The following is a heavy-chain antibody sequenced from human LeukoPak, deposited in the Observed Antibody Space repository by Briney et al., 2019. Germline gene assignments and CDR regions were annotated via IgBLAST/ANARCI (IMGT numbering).Heavy chain of an antibody. V-gene: IGHV1-24*01. Sequence: ASVKVSCKVSGYTLTELSMHWVRQAPGKGLEWMGGFDPEDGETIYAQKFQGRVTMTEDTSTDTAYMELSSLRSEDTAVYYCATDGGSRNWFDPWGQGTLVTVSS. CDR2: FDPEDGET. D-gene: IGHD4-23*01. CDR1: GYTLTELS. J-gene: IGHJ5*02. CDR3: ATDGGSRNWFDP.